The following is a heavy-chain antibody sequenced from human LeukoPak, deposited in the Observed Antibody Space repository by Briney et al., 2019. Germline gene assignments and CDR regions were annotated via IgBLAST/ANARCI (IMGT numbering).Heavy chain of an antibody. CDR1: GGSISSSSYY. Sequence: PSETLSLTCTVSGGSISSSSYYWGWIRQPPGKGLEWIGSIYYSGSTYYNPSLKSRVTISVDTSKNQFSLKLSSVTAADTAVYYCAGASLGDSGGSSLLVGYYYGMDVWGQGTTVTVSS. CDR2: IYYSGST. J-gene: IGHJ6*02. D-gene: IGHD2-15*01. CDR3: AGASLGDSGGSSLLVGYYYGMDV. V-gene: IGHV4-39*01.